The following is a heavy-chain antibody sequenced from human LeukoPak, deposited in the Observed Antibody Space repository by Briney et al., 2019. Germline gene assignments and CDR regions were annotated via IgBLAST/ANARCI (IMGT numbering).Heavy chain of an antibody. CDR1: QFSFSSYS. D-gene: IGHD3-22*01. V-gene: IGHV3-21*01. Sequence: PGGSLRLSCAASQFSFSSYSFNWVRQAPGQGLEWVASIYKGATHVYYADSMRGRFTVSRDDAKSSLYLQMGSLRAEDTAVYHCVRVRGNSDPSGYYYYHHYWGRGSLVTVCS. CDR2: IYKGATHV. CDR3: VRVRGNSDPSGYYYYHHY. J-gene: IGHJ4*02.